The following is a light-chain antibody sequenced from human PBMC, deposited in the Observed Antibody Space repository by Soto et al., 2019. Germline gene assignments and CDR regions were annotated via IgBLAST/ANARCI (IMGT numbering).Light chain of an antibody. CDR1: QRVSSS. V-gene: IGKV3-15*01. CDR3: QQYNNWPPLT. CDR2: DAS. Sequence: EIVMTQSPATLSVSPGDRATLSCRASQRVSSSLVWYQQIPGQAPRLLIYDASTRATGIPARFGGSGSGTEFTLTISSLQSEDFAVYYCQQYNNWPPLTFGGGTKVELK. J-gene: IGKJ4*01.